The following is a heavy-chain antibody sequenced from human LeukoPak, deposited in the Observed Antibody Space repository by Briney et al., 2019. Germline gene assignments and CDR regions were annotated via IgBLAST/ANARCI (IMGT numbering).Heavy chain of an antibody. J-gene: IGHJ4*02. Sequence: GGSLRLSCAASGFSFSDYAIYWVRQTPGKGLEWVAFIRYDGSNKIYADSVKGRFTISRDNSKNTLYLRMNGLRAEDTAVYYCARDPTWWGQGTLVTVSS. V-gene: IGHV3-30*02. CDR1: GFSFSDYA. CDR3: ARDPTW. CDR2: IRYDGSNK.